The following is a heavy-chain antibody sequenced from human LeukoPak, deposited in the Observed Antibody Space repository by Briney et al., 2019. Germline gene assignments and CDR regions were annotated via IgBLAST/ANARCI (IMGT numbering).Heavy chain of an antibody. D-gene: IGHD4-17*01. Sequence: GGSLRFSCAASGFTFSTYDMHWVRQAPGKGLEWVAFISYDGSNKYYADSVKGRFTISRDNSKNTLYLQMNSLRAEDTAVYYCATSPLRGHFDYWGQGTLVTVSS. J-gene: IGHJ4*02. V-gene: IGHV3-30*03. CDR1: GFTFSTYD. CDR2: ISYDGSNK. CDR3: ATSPLRGHFDY.